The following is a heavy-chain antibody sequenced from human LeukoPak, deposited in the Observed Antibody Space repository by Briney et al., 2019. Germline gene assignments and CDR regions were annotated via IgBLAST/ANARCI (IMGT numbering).Heavy chain of an antibody. CDR3: ARGRRERWLQLRYYYMDV. Sequence: ASVKVSCKASGYTFTGYYMHWVRPAPGQGLEWMGWINPNSGGTNYAQKFQGRVTMTRDTSISTAYMELSRLRSDDTAVYYCARGRRERWLQLRYYYMDVWGKGTTVTVSS. D-gene: IGHD5-24*01. CDR2: INPNSGGT. J-gene: IGHJ6*03. CDR1: GYTFTGYY. V-gene: IGHV1-2*02.